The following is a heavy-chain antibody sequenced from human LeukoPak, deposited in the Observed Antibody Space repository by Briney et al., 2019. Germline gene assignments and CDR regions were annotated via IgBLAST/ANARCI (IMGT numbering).Heavy chain of an antibody. D-gene: IGHD3-22*01. CDR1: GGSISSYY. CDR2: IYYSGST. Sequence: SETLSLTCTVSGGSISSYYWSWIRQPPGKGLEWIGYIYYSGSTNYNPSLKSRVTISVDTSKNQFSLKLSSVTAADTAVYYCARHWRSHYYDIPAWGQGTTVTVSS. J-gene: IGHJ6*02. CDR3: ARHWRSHYYDIPA. V-gene: IGHV4-59*08.